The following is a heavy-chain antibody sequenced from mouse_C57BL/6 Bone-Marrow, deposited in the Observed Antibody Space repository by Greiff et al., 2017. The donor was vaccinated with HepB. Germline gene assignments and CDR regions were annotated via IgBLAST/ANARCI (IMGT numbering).Heavy chain of an antibody. CDR3: ARDYYGSSYGWFAY. CDR1: GYSFTGYY. Sequence: EVQLQQSGPELVKPGASVKISCKASGYSFTGYYMNWVKQSPEKSLEWIGEINPSTGGTTYNQKFKAKATLTVDKSSSTAYMQLKSLTSEDSAVYYCARDYYGSSYGWFAYWGQGTLVTVSA. J-gene: IGHJ3*01. D-gene: IGHD1-1*01. V-gene: IGHV1-42*01. CDR2: INPSTGGT.